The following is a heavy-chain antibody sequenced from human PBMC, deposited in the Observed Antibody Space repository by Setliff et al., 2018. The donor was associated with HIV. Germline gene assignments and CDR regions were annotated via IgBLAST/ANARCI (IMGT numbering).Heavy chain of an antibody. Sequence: PGESLKISCEVSGFNYNNFAMNWVRQAPGKGLEWVSSSGNTGTSSYYADSVKGRFTISRDTSKNSLFLEMTSLRGEDTAIYYCVRDSYSFYDGTYSYFPLDSWGQGTLGTAPQ. J-gene: IGHJ4*02. V-gene: IGHV3-23*01. CDR3: VRDSYSFYDGTYSYFPLDS. D-gene: IGHD3-22*01. CDR2: SGNTGTSS. CDR1: GFNYNNFA.